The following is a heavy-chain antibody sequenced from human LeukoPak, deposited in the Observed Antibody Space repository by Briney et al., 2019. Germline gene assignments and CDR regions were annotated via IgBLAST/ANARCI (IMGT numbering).Heavy chain of an antibody. CDR3: ARSYDSSRMVSY. V-gene: IGHV4-30-4*01. CDR2: IYYSGST. J-gene: IGHJ4*02. CDR1: GGSISSGDYY. Sequence: SETLSLTCTVSGGSISSGDYYWSWIRQPAGKGLEWIGYIYYSGSTYYNPSLKSRVTISVDTSKNQFSLKLSSVTAADAAVYYCARSYDSSRMVSYWGQGTLVTVSS. D-gene: IGHD3-22*01.